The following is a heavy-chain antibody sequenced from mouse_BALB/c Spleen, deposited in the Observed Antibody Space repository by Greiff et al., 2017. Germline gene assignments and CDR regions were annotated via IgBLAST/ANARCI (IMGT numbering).Heavy chain of an antibody. CDR3: ARAFYDGYPYYYAMDY. CDR2: IRNKANGYTT. D-gene: IGHD2-3*01. CDR1: GFTFTDYY. Sequence: DVQLVESGGGLVQPGGSLRLSCATSGFTFTDYYMSWVRQPPGKALEWLGFIRNKANGYTTEYSASVKGRFTISRDNSQSILYLQMNTLRAEDSATYYCARAFYDGYPYYYAMDYWGQGTSVTVSS. V-gene: IGHV7-3*02. J-gene: IGHJ4*01.